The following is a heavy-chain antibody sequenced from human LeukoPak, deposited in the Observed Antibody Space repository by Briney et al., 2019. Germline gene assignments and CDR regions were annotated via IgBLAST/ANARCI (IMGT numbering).Heavy chain of an antibody. CDR3: ATLLY. J-gene: IGHJ4*02. V-gene: IGHV1-24*01. CDR1: GGTFSSYA. Sequence: ASVKVSCKASGGTFSSYAISWVRQAPGQGLEWMGGFDPEDGETIYAQKFQGRVTMTEDTSTDTAYMELSSLRSEDTAVYYCATLLYWGQGTLVTVSS. CDR2: FDPEDGET. D-gene: IGHD3-3*01.